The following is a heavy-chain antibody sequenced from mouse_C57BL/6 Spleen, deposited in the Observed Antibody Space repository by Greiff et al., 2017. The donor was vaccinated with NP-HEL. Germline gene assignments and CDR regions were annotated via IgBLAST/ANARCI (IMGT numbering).Heavy chain of an antibody. CDR3: TEQTSLDSKRYFDV. CDR2: IRLKSDNYAT. CDR1: GFTFSNYW. Sequence: EVHLVESGGGLVQPGGSMKLSCVASGFTFSNYWMNWVRQSPEKGLEWVAQIRLKSDNYATHYAESVKGRFTMSRDDSKSSVYLQMNNLRAEDTGIYYCTEQTSLDSKRYFDVWGTGTTVTVSS. J-gene: IGHJ1*03. D-gene: IGHD2-5*01. V-gene: IGHV6-3*01.